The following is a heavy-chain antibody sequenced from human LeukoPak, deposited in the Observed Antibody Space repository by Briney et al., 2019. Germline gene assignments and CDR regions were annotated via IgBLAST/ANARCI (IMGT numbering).Heavy chain of an antibody. V-gene: IGHV3-30-3*01. CDR3: ARDMYDRSGYLFDY. CDR1: GFTFSSYA. CDR2: ISSDGSNK. Sequence: GGSECLSCAASGFTFSSYAMHWARQAPGKGLEWVAVISSDGSNKYYADSVKGRFTISRDNSKNTLYLQMNSLRAEDTAVYYCARDMYDRSGYLFDYWGQGTRVTVSS. J-gene: IGHJ4*02. D-gene: IGHD3-22*01.